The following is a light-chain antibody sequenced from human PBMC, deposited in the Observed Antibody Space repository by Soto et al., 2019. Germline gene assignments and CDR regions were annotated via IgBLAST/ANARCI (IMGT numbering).Light chain of an antibody. CDR3: CSSEGSFTFDV. CDR1: SSDVGNYNL. V-gene: IGLV2-23*03. CDR2: EGS. Sequence: QSALTQPASVSGSPGQSITISCTGTSSDVGNYNLVSWYQQFPGQAPKLIIYEGSRRPSGVSNRFSGSKSGNTASLPISGLQAADEDDYYCCSSEGSFTFDVFGGGTKLTVL. J-gene: IGLJ2*01.